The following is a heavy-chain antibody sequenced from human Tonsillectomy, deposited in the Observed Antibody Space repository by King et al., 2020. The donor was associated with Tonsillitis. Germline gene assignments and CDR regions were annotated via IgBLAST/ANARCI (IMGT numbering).Heavy chain of an antibody. CDR3: ARGWGGSGAGSLSDY. CDR2: IYYTGTT. V-gene: IGHV4-59*01. D-gene: IGHD3-10*01. CDR1: GGSMTGYY. Sequence: VQLQESGPGLVKPSETLSLTCTVSGGSMTGYYWSWIRQPPGKGLEWIGYIYYTGTTNYNPSLKSRVTISLDTSRNQFSLNLISVTAADTAVYYCARGWGGSGAGSLSDYWGQGALVTVSS. J-gene: IGHJ4*02.